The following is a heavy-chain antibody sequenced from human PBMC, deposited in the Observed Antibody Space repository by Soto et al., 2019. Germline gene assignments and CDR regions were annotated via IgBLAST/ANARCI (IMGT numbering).Heavy chain of an antibody. CDR2: ISSSSSTI. CDR3: ARDRATSRREEHDY. Sequence: GGSLRLSCAASGFTFSSYSMNWVRQAPGKGLEWVSYISSSSSTIYYADSVKGRFTISRDNAKNSLYLQMNSLRDEDTAVYYCARDRATSRREEHDYWGQGTLVTVSS. V-gene: IGHV3-48*02. D-gene: IGHD3-10*01. CDR1: GFTFSSYS. J-gene: IGHJ4*02.